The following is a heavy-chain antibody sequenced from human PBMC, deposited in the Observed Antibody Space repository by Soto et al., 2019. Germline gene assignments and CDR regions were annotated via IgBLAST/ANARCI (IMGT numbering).Heavy chain of an antibody. CDR1: GGSISSSSYY. CDR3: ARHFFPIFGVVITFLPGWFDP. V-gene: IGHV4-39*01. J-gene: IGHJ5*02. Sequence: SETLSLTCTVSGGSISSSSYYWGWIRQPPGKGLEWIGSIYYSGSTYYNPSLKSRVTISVDTSKNQFSLKLSSVTAADTAVYYCARHFFPIFGVVITFLPGWFDPWGQGTLVTVSS. CDR2: IYYSGST. D-gene: IGHD3-3*01.